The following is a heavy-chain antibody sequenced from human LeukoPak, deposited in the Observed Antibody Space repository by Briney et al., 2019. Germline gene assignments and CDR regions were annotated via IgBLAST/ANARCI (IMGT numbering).Heavy chain of an antibody. CDR3: AELGITMIGGV. Sequence: GGSLRLSCAASGFGFSNFWMNWVRQAPGKGLEWVSYISSSGSTIYYADSVKGRFTISRDNAKNSLYLQMNSLRAEDTAVYYCAELGITMIGGVWGKGTTVTISS. D-gene: IGHD3-10*02. CDR2: ISSSGSTI. CDR1: GFGFSNFW. V-gene: IGHV3-48*03. J-gene: IGHJ6*04.